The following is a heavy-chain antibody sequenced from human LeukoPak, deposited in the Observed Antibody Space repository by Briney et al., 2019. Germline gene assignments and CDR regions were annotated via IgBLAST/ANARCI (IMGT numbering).Heavy chain of an antibody. D-gene: IGHD6-6*01. Sequence: SETLSLTCTVSGGSVGGYYWSWIRQPPGKGLEWIGYIYYSGSTNYNPSLKSRVTISVDTSENQFSLKLTSVTAADTAVYYCARDREYSSSGLVWFDPWGHGILVTVSS. CDR3: ARDREYSSSGLVWFDP. CDR1: GGSVGGYY. CDR2: IYYSGST. V-gene: IGHV4-59*02. J-gene: IGHJ5*02.